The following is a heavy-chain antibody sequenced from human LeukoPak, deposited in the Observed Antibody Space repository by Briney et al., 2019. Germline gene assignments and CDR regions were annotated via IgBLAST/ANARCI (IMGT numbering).Heavy chain of an antibody. J-gene: IGHJ6*02. D-gene: IGHD6-19*01. CDR1: GYTFTSYG. CDR2: ISAYNGNT. V-gene: IGHV1-18*01. CDR3: ARDQYSSGWYVSPYYYYGMDV. Sequence: ASVKVSCKASGYTFTSYGISWVRQAPGQGLEWMGWISAYNGNTNYAQKVQGRVTMTTDTSTSTAYMELRSLRSDDTAVYYCARDQYSSGWYVSPYYYYGMDVWGQGTTVTVSS.